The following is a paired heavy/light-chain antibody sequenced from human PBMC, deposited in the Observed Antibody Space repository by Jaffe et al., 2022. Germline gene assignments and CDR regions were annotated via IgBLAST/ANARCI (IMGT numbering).Heavy chain of an antibody. CDR3: AKAGESDFWSGYYRRNDAFDI. V-gene: IGHV3-23*01. Sequence: EVQLLESGGGLVQPGGSLRLSCAASGFTFSSYAMSWVRQAPGKGLEWVSAISGSGGSTYYADSVKGRFTISRDNSKNTLYLQMNSLRAEDTAVYYCAKAGESDFWSGYYRRNDAFDIWGQGTMVTVSS. CDR2: ISGSGGST. D-gene: IGHD3-3*01. J-gene: IGHJ3*02. CDR1: GFTFSSYA.
Light chain of an antibody. CDR3: QQYNNWPPTWT. CDR2: GAS. J-gene: IGKJ1*01. Sequence: EIVMTQSPATLSVSPGERATLSCRASQSVSSNLAWYQQKPGQAPRLLIYGASTRATGIPARFSGSGSGTEFTLTISSLQSEDFAVYYCQQYNNWPPTWTFGQGTKVEIK. V-gene: IGKV3-15*01. CDR1: QSVSSN.